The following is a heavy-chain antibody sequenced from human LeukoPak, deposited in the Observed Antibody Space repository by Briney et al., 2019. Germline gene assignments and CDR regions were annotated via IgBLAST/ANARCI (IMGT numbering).Heavy chain of an antibody. D-gene: IGHD6-6*01. CDR2: IYYSGST. CDR3: ARLLQTGIAARHYYFDY. J-gene: IGHJ4*02. Sequence: SETLSLTCTVSGGSIKSGSYYWSWIRQHPGKGLEWIGYIYYSGSTYYNPSLKSRVIFSVDTSKNQFSLKLSSATAADTAVYYCARLLQTGIAARHYYFDYWGQGTLVTVSS. CDR1: GGSIKSGSYY. V-gene: IGHV4-31*03.